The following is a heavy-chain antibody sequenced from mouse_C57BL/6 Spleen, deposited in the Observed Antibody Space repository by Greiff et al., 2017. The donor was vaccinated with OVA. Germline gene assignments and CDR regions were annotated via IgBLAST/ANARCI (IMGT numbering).Heavy chain of an antibody. J-gene: IGHJ1*03. CDR1: GYTFTSYW. CDR2: IDPSDSYT. CDR3: ARCPTVANWYFDV. D-gene: IGHD1-1*01. Sequence: QVQLQQPGAELVVPGASVKLSCKASGYTFTSYWMHWVKQRPGQGLEWIGEIDPSDSYTNYNQKFKGKSTLTVDKSSSTAYMQLSSLTSEDSAVYYCARCPTVANWYFDVWGTGTTVTVSS. V-gene: IGHV1-69*01.